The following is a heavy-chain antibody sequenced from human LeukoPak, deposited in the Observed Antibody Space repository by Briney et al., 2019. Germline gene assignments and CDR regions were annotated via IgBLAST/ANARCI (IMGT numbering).Heavy chain of an antibody. CDR3: ARGGDQLGLPNWYFDL. V-gene: IGHV4-39*07. CDR2: IYYSGST. Sequence: SETLSLTCTVSGGSISSYYWSWIRQPPGKGLEWIGSIYYSGSTYYNPSLKSRVTISVDTSKNQFSLKLSSVTAADTAVYYCARGGDQLGLPNWYFDLWGRGTLVTVSS. CDR1: GGSISSYY. D-gene: IGHD7-27*01. J-gene: IGHJ2*01.